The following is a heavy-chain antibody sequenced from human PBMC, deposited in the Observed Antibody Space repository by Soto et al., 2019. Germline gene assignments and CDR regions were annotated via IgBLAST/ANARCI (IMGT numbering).Heavy chain of an antibody. V-gene: IGHV2-26*01. CDR1: GFSLSNERMG. Sequence: QVTLKESGPVLVKPTETLTLTCTVSGFSLSNERMGVSWSGQPPGKALEWLAHIFPKDEKSYSTSLRSRLTISKDTCKSQVDLTMTIMDPVDTAKYDCARILWHGLIFYYFNYWGQGTLVTVSS. CDR3: ARILWHGLIFYYFNY. D-gene: IGHD3-10*01. CDR2: IFPKDEK. J-gene: IGHJ4*02.